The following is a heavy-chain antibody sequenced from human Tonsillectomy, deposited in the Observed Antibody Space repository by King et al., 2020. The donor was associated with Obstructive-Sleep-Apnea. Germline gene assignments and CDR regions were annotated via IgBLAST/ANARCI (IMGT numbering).Heavy chain of an antibody. CDR2: IYYSGST. D-gene: IGHD6-13*01. CDR1: GGSISSSSYY. J-gene: IGHJ4*02. CDR3: ARVGRGRMAAAGNH. Sequence: QLQESGPGLVKPSETLSLTCTVSGGSISSSSYYWGWIRQPPGKGLEWIGSIYYSGSTYDNPSLKSRITISADTPNNQISLQLSSVTAADTAVYYCARVGRGRMAAAGNHGGQGPLVTVSS. V-gene: IGHV4-39*01.